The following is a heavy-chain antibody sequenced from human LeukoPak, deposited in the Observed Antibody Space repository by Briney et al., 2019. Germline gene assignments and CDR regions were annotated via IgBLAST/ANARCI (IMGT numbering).Heavy chain of an antibody. CDR3: AKDNRRDYGLDY. J-gene: IGHJ4*02. V-gene: IGHV3-23*01. CDR2: ISGSGGST. D-gene: IGHD4-17*01. CDR1: GVTFSSHA. Sequence: GGSLRLSCAASGVTFSSHAMSWVRQAPGKGLEWVGAISGSGGSTYYADSAKGRFTISRDNSKTTLYLQITSLSAEDTAVYYCAKDNRRDYGLDYWGQGPLVTVSS.